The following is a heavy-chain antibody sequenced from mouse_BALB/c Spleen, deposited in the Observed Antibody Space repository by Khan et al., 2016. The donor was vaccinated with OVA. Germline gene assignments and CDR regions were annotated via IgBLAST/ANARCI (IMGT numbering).Heavy chain of an antibody. D-gene: IGHD1-1*01. CDR3: ARRYYYGRWYFDV. V-gene: IGHV3-2*02. Sequence: EVQLQESGPGLVKPSQSLSLTCTVTGYSITTDYAWNWIRQFPGNKLEWMGYISYSGSTSYHPSLKSRLSIIRDTSKNQFFLQLNSVTTEDTATYFWARRYYYGRWYFDVWGAGTTVTVSS. CDR1: GYSITTDYA. J-gene: IGHJ1*01. CDR2: ISYSGST.